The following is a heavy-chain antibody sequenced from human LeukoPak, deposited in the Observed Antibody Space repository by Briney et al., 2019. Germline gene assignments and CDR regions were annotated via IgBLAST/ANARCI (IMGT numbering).Heavy chain of an antibody. CDR3: ARSGITMIVVVD. CDR1: GFTFTNYG. Sequence: GESLRLSCAASGFTFTNYGMHWVRQAPGKGLEWVAFIRHDGSKEYYADSVKGRFTISRDNSKNTLYLQMNSLRAEDTAVYYCARSGITMIVVVDWGQGTLVTVSS. CDR2: IRHDGSKE. J-gene: IGHJ4*02. D-gene: IGHD3-22*01. V-gene: IGHV3-30*02.